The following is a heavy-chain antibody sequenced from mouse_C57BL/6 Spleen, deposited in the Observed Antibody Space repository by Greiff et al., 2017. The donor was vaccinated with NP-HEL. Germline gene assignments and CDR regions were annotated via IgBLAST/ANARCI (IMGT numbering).Heavy chain of an antibody. V-gene: IGHV5-6*02. CDR2: ISSGGSYT. CDR1: GFTFSSYG. CDR3: ARHYGSSYDFDY. J-gene: IGHJ2*01. D-gene: IGHD1-1*01. Sequence: DVKLVESGGDLVKPGGSLKLSCAASGFTFSSYGMSWVRQTPDKRLEWVATISSGGSYTYYPDSVKGRFTISRDNAKNTLYLQMSSLKSEDTAMYYCARHYGSSYDFDYWGQGTTLTVSS.